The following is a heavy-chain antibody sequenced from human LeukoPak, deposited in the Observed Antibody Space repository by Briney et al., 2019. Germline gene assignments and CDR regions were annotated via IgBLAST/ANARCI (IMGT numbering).Heavy chain of an antibody. Sequence: GGSLRLSCAASGFTFSTYWMNWVRQAPGKGLEWVANIKQDGSEKYYVDSVKGRFTPSRDSAKNSLYLQMNSLRAEDTAVYYCARAEWSNWYFDLWGRGTLVTVSS. CDR3: ARAEWSNWYFDL. J-gene: IGHJ2*01. CDR1: GFTFSTYW. CDR2: IKQDGSEK. V-gene: IGHV3-7*03. D-gene: IGHD3-3*01.